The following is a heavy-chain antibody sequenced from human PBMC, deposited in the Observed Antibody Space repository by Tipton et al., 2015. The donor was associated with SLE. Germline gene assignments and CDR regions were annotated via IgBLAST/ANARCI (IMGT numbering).Heavy chain of an antibody. Sequence: TLSLTCTVSGGSISSGSYYWSWIRQPAGKGLEWIGRIYTSGSTNYNPSLKSQVTISVDTSKNQFSLKLSSVTAADTAVYYCARDRYYYMDVWGKGTTVTVSS. J-gene: IGHJ6*03. V-gene: IGHV4-61*02. CDR3: ARDRYYYMDV. CDR1: GGSISSGSYY. CDR2: IYTSGST.